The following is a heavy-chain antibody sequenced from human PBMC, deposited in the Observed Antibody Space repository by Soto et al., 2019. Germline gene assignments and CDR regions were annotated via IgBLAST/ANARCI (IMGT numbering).Heavy chain of an antibody. J-gene: IGHJ4*02. CDR3: AKDFGHYDILSGYPTFCY. CDR2: VSRSGDNT. V-gene: IGHV3-23*01. Sequence: SLRLSCAASGFTFSSFAISWVRQAPGEGLEWVSAVSRSGDNTYYADSVKGRFAISRDNSKNSLYLQMNSLRAEDTAVYYCAKDFGHYDILSGYPTFCYWGQG. D-gene: IGHD3-9*01. CDR1: GFTFSSFA.